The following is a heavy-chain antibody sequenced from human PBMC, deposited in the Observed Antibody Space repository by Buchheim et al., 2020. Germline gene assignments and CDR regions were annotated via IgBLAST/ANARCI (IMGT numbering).Heavy chain of an antibody. CDR3: AREAYDILTKDNWFDP. Sequence: QVQLQESGPGLVKPSQTLSLTCTVSGGSISSGGYYWSWIRQHPGKGLEWIGYIYYSGSTYYNPSLKSRVTLSVETSKNQFSLKLSSVTAADTAVYYCAREAYDILTKDNWFDPWGQGTL. J-gene: IGHJ5*02. CDR2: IYYSGST. V-gene: IGHV4-31*03. D-gene: IGHD3-9*01. CDR1: GGSISSGGYY.